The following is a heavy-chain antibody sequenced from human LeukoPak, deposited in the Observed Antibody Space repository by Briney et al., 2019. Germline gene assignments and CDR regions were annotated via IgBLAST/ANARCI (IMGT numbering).Heavy chain of an antibody. Sequence: GGSLRLSCAASGFTLSTYSMNWVRQAPGKGLEWVSYITGSSSTIHYADSVKGRFTISRDNAKNSLYLQMNSLRAEDTAVYYCARTYGSGGSYGMDVWGQGTTVTVSS. V-gene: IGHV3-48*01. CDR2: ITGSSSTI. J-gene: IGHJ6*02. CDR3: ARTYGSGGSYGMDV. CDR1: GFTLSTYS. D-gene: IGHD3-10*01.